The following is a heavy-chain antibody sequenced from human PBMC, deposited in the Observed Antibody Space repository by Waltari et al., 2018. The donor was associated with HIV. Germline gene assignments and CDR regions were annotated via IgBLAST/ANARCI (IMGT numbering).Heavy chain of an antibody. Sequence: EVQLEESGGGLVQTGGSLSLSCAASGFTFSSYALHWVRQVTGKGLEWVSAIGAAGDTYYPGSVKGRFTISRENARSSLFLRMNSLRAEDTAVYYCARGDCTGTSCYVGYFYYGLDVWGPGTTVTVSS. J-gene: IGHJ6*02. CDR3: ARGDCTGTSCYVGYFYYGLDV. CDR2: IGAAGDT. D-gene: IGHD2-2*01. CDR1: GFTFSSYA. V-gene: IGHV3-13*01.